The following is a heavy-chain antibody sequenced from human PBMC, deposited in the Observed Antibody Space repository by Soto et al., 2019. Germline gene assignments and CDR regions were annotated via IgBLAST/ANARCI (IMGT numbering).Heavy chain of an antibody. CDR1: GYDFTTYG. CDR2: ISAHNGNT. D-gene: IGHD1-1*01. V-gene: IGHV1-18*01. CDR3: ARGRYGDY. Sequence: QVHLVQSGAEVKKPGASVKVSCKGSGYDFTTYGITWVRQAPGQGLEWMAWISAHNGNTDYAQKPQGRVTGTRDTSTSTAYMELRSLRSDDTAVYYCARGRYGDYWGQGALVTVSS. J-gene: IGHJ4*02.